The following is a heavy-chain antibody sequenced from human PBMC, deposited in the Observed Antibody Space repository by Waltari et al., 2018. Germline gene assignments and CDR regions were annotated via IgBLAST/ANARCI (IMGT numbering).Heavy chain of an antibody. CDR1: GGSISSYY. V-gene: IGHV4-59*01. Sequence: QVQLQESGPGLVKPSETLSLTCTVSGGSISSYYWSWIRQPPGKGLEWIGYIYYSGSTNYNPSLKSRVTISVDTSKNQFSLKLSSVTAADTAVYYCARDGGDWQGAFDIWGQGTMVIVSS. CDR2: IYYSGST. D-gene: IGHD2-21*01. J-gene: IGHJ3*02. CDR3: ARDGGDWQGAFDI.